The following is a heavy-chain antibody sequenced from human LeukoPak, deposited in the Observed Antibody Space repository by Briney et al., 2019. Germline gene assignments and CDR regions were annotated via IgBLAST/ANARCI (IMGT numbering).Heavy chain of an antibody. CDR2: ISSSSSYI. D-gene: IGHD3-10*01. Sequence: GGSLRLSCAASGFTFSSYSMNWVRQAPGKGLEWVSSISSSSSYIYYADSVKGRFTISRDNAKNSLYLQMNSLRAEDTAVYYCARDFSGGSGSYSQDWGQGTLVTVSS. CDR1: GFTFSSYS. J-gene: IGHJ4*02. V-gene: IGHV3-21*01. CDR3: ARDFSGGSGSYSQD.